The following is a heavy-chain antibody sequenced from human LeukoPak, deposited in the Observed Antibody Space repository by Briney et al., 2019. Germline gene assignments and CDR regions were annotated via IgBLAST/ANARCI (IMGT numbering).Heavy chain of an antibody. Sequence: PGRSLRLSCAASGFTFRSYSMHGVRQAPGKGLEYVSAISSNGGSTSYANSVKGRFTISRDNSKNTLYLQMGSLRAEDMAVYYCAREASIVVRCSDSWGRGTLVTVSS. CDR2: ISSNGGST. CDR3: AREASIVVRCSDS. D-gene: IGHD6-6*01. J-gene: IGHJ4*02. V-gene: IGHV3-64*01. CDR1: GFTFRSYS.